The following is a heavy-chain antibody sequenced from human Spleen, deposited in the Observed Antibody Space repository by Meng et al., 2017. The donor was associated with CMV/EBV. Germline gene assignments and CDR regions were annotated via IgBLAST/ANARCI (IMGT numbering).Heavy chain of an antibody. CDR2: ITPGVRT. CDR1: GINFANYA. J-gene: IGHJ5*02. V-gene: IGHV3-69-1*02. Sequence: GESLKISCAASGINFANYAMTWVRQAPGNGLEWVSTITPGVRTHYAESVKGRFTISRDNAKNSLYLQMNSLRAEYTAVYYCARGPKKDDFWSGHKVNWFDPWGQGTLVTVSS. D-gene: IGHD3-3*01. CDR3: ARGPKKDDFWSGHKVNWFDP.